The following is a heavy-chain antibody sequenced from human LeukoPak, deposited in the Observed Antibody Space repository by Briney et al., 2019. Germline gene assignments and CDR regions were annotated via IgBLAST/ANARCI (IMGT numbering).Heavy chain of an antibody. J-gene: IGHJ4*02. V-gene: IGHV3-7*01. Sequence: GGSLRLSCEASGFRFSDYWMTWVRQAPGKGLEWVANIKEDGREKYYVDSVKGRFTLSEENAKNSVYLQMNSLGAEDTAVYYCARGWGEKGYCRGGTCNNPQFDYWGQGILVTVSS. D-gene: IGHD2-15*01. CDR3: ARGWGEKGYCRGGTCNNPQFDY. CDR1: GFRFSDYW. CDR2: IKEDGREK.